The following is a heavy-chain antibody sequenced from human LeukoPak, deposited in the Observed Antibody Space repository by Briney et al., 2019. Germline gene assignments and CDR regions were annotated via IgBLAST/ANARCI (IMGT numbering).Heavy chain of an antibody. Sequence: GGSPRLSCAASGFSISIHWVTWVRQAPGKGLEWVAHINPDGSEKSYADSVNGRFTISRDNADNSVTLQMNSLRAEDTGVFYCGRGHYGLDVWGQGTTVTVSS. J-gene: IGHJ6*02. V-gene: IGHV3-7*01. CDR2: INPDGSEK. CDR1: GFSISIHW. CDR3: GRGHYGLDV.